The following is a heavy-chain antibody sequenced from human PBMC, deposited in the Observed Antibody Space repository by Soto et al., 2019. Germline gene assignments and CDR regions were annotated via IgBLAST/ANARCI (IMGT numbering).Heavy chain of an antibody. CDR3: ATRRDGSGSLDQ. J-gene: IGHJ4*02. Sequence: QVQLQESGPGLVKPSGTLSLTCAVSGGSISSSNWWNWVRQPPGKGLEWIGESYHSGSTTYNPSLKSRGTVSVERSKNQFSLKLSSVTAADTAVYFCATRRDGSGSLDQWGQGTLVTVS. V-gene: IGHV4-4*02. CDR2: SYHSGST. CDR1: GGSISSSNW. D-gene: IGHD3-10*01.